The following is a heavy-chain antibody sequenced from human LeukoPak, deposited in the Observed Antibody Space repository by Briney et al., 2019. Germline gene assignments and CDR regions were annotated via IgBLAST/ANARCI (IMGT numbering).Heavy chain of an antibody. J-gene: IGHJ4*02. CDR2: IRSKAYGGTT. V-gene: IGHV3-49*04. CDR3: TRTYYYGSGSYYNYDY. CDR1: GFTFGDYA. Sequence: GGSLRLSCTASGFTFGDYAMSWVRQAPGKGLEWVGFIRSKAYGGTTEYAASVKGRFTISRDDSKSIAYLQMNSLKTEDTAVYYCTRTYYYGSGSYYNYDYWGQGTLVTVSP. D-gene: IGHD3-10*01.